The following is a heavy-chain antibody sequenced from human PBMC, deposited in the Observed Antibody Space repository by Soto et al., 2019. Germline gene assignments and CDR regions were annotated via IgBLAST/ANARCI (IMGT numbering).Heavy chain of an antibody. Sequence: PGGSLRLSCTTSGFTFGGYTLSWFRPPPGKGVEWVGFIRDKSYGETIEYAASVKGRFTISRDDSKSVAYLQMSSLTTEDTAVYYCTREYYYESSGYYSFDSWGQGTLVTVSS. D-gene: IGHD3-22*01. CDR2: IRDKSYGETI. V-gene: IGHV3-49*03. J-gene: IGHJ4*02. CDR3: TREYYYESSGYYSFDS. CDR1: GFTFGGYT.